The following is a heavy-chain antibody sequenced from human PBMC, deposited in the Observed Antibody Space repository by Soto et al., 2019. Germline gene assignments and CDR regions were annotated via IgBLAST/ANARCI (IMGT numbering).Heavy chain of an antibody. CDR3: ARVPDF. J-gene: IGHJ6*02. CDR2: IYHSGST. V-gene: IGHV4-34*01. Sequence: TSETLSLTCAVYGGSFSGYYWTWIRQPPGTGLEWIGYIYHSGSTYYNPSLKSRVTISVDRSKNQFSLKLNSVTASYTAVYYCARVPDFWGQGTTVTVSS. CDR1: GGSFSGYY.